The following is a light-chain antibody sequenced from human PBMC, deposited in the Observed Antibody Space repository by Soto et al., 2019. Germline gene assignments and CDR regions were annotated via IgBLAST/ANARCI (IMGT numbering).Light chain of an antibody. J-gene: IGKJ1*01. CDR1: QTVNNK. CDR3: HQRKSWPRT. CDR2: DTS. Sequence: EIVLTQSPATLSSSPGERATLSCRASQTVNNKLAWYQHKPGQAPRLLIYDTSNRATGIPARFSGSGSGTDFTLTISSLEPEDFAVYYCHQRKSWPRTFGQGTKVDIK. V-gene: IGKV3-11*01.